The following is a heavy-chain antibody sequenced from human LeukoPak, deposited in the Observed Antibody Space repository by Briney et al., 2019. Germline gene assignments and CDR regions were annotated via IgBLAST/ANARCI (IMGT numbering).Heavy chain of an antibody. J-gene: IGHJ4*02. CDR3: ATGTRGYYFDY. CDR2: ISSSGSTI. V-gene: IGHV3-11*01. D-gene: IGHD1-14*01. Sequence: GGSLRLSCAASGFTFSSYAMSWIRQAPGKGLEWVSYISSSGSTIYYADSVKGRFTISRDNAKNSLYLQMNSLRAEDTAVYYCATGTRGYYFDYWGQGTLVTVSS. CDR1: GFTFSSYA.